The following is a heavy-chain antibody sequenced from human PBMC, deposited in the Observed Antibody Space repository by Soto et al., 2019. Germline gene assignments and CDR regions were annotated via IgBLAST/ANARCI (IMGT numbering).Heavy chain of an antibody. V-gene: IGHV1-18*01. D-gene: IGHD3-16*01. CDR1: GYRFTTYG. J-gene: IGHJ4*02. CDR3: ARVRFGDPFDF. Sequence: ASVKISCKVSGYRFTTYGINWVRQAPGQGLEWVGWFNPDNQNTNYAQKFQDRVSLTTDSSTNTAYMELRDLRSDDTAVYYCARVRFGDPFDFWGQGSLVTVSS. CDR2: FNPDNQNT.